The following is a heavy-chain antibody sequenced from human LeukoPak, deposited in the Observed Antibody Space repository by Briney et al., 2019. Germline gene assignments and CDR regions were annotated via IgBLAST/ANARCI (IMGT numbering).Heavy chain of an antibody. D-gene: IGHD1-26*01. CDR2: TYYRSKWYN. CDR3: ARARCIVGATWCWVRDYYYGMDV. Sequence: SQTLSLTCAISGDIVSINSAAWNWIRQSPSRGLEWLGRTYYRSKWYNDYAVSVKSRITINPDTSKNQFSLQLNSVTPEDTAVYYCARARCIVGATWCWVRDYYYGMDVWGQGTTVTVSS. J-gene: IGHJ6*02. V-gene: IGHV6-1*01. CDR1: GDIVSINSAA.